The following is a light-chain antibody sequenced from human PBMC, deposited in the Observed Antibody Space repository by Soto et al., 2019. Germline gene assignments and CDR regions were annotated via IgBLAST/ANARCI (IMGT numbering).Light chain of an antibody. CDR3: QQRSNWPRT. CDR1: QSVSSS. Sequence: EIVLTQSPATLSLSPGERGTLSCRASQSVSSSLAWYQQKPGQAPRLLIYDASNMATGIPARFSGSGSGTDFTLTISSLEPEDFAVYYCQQRSNWPRTFGQGTKVEIK. V-gene: IGKV3-11*01. CDR2: DAS. J-gene: IGKJ1*01.